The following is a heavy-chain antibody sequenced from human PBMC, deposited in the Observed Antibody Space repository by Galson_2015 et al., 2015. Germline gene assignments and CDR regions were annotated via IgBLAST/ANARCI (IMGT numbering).Heavy chain of an antibody. CDR3: ARDGDTAMIPFDP. CDR2: IIPILGIA. J-gene: IGHJ5*02. V-gene: IGHV1-69*04. CDR1: GGTFSSYT. Sequence: SVKVSCKASGGTFSSYTISWVRQAPGQGLEWMGRIIPILGIANYAQKFQGRVTITADKSTSTAYMELSSLRSEDTAVYYCARDGDTAMIPFDPWGQGTLVTVSS. D-gene: IGHD5-18*01.